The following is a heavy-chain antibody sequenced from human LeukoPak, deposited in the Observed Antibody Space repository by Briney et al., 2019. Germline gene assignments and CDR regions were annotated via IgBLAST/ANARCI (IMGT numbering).Heavy chain of an antibody. CDR2: IYYSGST. V-gene: IGHV4-59*01. CDR3: AKGNHYYDTSGPGWYFDY. Sequence: SETLSLTCTVSGGSISSDYWSWIRQPAGKGLEWIGYIYYSGSTNYNPSLKSRVTISVDTSKDQFSLKLSSVTAADTAVYYCAKGNHYYDTSGPGWYFDYWGQGTLVTVSS. D-gene: IGHD3-22*01. J-gene: IGHJ4*02. CDR1: GGSISSDY.